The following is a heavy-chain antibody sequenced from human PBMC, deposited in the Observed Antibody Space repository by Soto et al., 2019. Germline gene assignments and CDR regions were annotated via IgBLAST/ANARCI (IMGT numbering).Heavy chain of an antibody. V-gene: IGHV3-72*01. CDR3: ARGGYCGSTSCHSDYYGMDV. CDR2: TRNKANSYTT. Sequence: EVQLVESGGGLVQPGGSLRLSCAASGFTFSDHYMDWVRQAPGKGLEWVGRTRNKANSYTTEYAAAVKGRFTISRDDSKNSLYRQRNSLKTEDTAVYYCARGGYCGSTSCHSDYYGMDVWGQGTTVTVSS. J-gene: IGHJ6*02. CDR1: GFTFSDHY. D-gene: IGHD2-2*01.